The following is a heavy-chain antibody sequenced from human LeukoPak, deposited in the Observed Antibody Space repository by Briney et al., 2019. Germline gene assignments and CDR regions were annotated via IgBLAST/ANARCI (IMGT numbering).Heavy chain of an antibody. J-gene: IGHJ6*02. CDR1: GGSISSYY. V-gene: IGHV4-59*08. CDR3: AGRYGDYYYYGMDV. CDR2: IYYSGST. D-gene: IGHD4-17*01. Sequence: SETSSLTCTVSGGSISSYYWSWIRQPPGKGLEWIGYIYYSGSTNYNPSLKSRVTISVDTSKNQFSLKLSSVTAADTAVYYCAGRYGDYYYYGMDVWGQGTTVTVSS.